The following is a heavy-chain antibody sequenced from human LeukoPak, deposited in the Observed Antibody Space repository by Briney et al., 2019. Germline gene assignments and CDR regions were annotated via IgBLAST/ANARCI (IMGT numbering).Heavy chain of an antibody. D-gene: IGHD4-11*01. CDR1: GFTVSSNY. J-gene: IGHJ4*02. CDR3: TRETTDFDY. Sequence: GGSLRLSCAASGFTVSSNYMSWVRHAPGRGLEWVSVIYSGVSTYYADSVKGRFTISRDNSKNTLYLQMNSLRAEDTAVYYCTRETTDFDYWGQGSLVTVSS. V-gene: IGHV3-53*01. CDR2: IYSGVST.